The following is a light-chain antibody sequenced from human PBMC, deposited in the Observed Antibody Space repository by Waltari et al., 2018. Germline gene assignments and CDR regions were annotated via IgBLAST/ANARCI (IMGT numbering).Light chain of an antibody. CDR1: SSHVANYNY. J-gene: IGLJ1*01. CDR3: SSYTSSSTYV. Sequence: QSALTQPASVSGSPGQSITISCPGTSSHVANYNYVSWYQQHPGKAPKLMISEVSNRPSGVSNRFSGSKSGNTASLTISGLQAEDEADYYCSSYTSSSTYVFGTGTKVTVL. V-gene: IGLV2-14*01. CDR2: EVS.